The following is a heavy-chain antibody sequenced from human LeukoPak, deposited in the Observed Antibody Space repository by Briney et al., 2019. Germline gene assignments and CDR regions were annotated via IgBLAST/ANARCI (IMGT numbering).Heavy chain of an antibody. J-gene: IGHJ6*02. V-gene: IGHV3-30-3*01. CDR3: VGYIYYYGMDV. D-gene: IGHD6-13*01. CDR1: GLTFSNAW. CDR2: ISYDGSNK. Sequence: GGSPRLSCAASGLTFSNAWVSWARQAPGKGLEWVAVISYDGSNKHYAHSVKGRFTISRDNSKNTLYLQMNSLRAEDTAVYYCVGYIYYYGMDVWGQGTTVTVSS.